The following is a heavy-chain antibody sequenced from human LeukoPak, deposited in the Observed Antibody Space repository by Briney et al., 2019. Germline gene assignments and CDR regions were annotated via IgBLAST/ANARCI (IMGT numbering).Heavy chain of an antibody. Sequence: GGSLRLSCAASGFTFSSYSMNWVRQAPGKGLEWVSSISSSSNYIYYADSVKGRSTISRDNAKSSLYLQMNSLRAEDTAVYYCARDPYSGSYGADYYYYMDVWGKGTTVTISS. V-gene: IGHV3-21*01. CDR1: GFTFSSYS. D-gene: IGHD1-26*01. J-gene: IGHJ6*03. CDR3: ARDPYSGSYGADYYYYMDV. CDR2: ISSSSNYI.